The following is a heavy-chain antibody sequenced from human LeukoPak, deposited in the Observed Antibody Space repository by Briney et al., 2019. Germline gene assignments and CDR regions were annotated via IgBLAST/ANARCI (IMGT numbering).Heavy chain of an antibody. CDR3: AKEADGSGSYSYYFDY. CDR2: ISGSGGST. V-gene: IGHV3-23*01. J-gene: IGHJ4*02. CDR1: GFTFSSYA. Sequence: GGSLRLSCAASGFTFSSYAMSWVRQAPGKGLEWVSAISGSGGSTYYADSVKGRFTISRDNSKNTLYLQMNSLRAEDTAVYYCAKEADGSGSYSYYFDYWGQGTLVTVSS. D-gene: IGHD3-10*01.